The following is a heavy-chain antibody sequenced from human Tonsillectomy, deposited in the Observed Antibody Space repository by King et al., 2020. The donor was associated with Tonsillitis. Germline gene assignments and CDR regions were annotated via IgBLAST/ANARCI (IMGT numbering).Heavy chain of an antibody. CDR3: ARHRLLNWFDR. CDR2: ILYSGCT. D-gene: IGHD2/OR15-2a*01. Sequence: QLQESGPGLVKPSETLSLTCTVSGGSISSTSFYWGWIRQPPGKGLEWIGSILYSGCTYYYPSLKGRVTISVDTSKNQFSLKLSSVTAADTAVYYCARHRLLNWFDRWGKGTLVTVSS. V-gene: IGHV4-39*01. CDR1: GGSISSTSFY. J-gene: IGHJ5*02.